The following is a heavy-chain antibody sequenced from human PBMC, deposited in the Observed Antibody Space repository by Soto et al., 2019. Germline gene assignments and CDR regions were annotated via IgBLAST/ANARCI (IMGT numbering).Heavy chain of an antibody. J-gene: IGHJ2*01. CDR3: ARDGRLGVLDWNFDL. D-gene: IGHD1-26*01. Sequence: PSETLSLTCTVSGGSFTTYYWSWLRQPPGKGLEWIAYIYHTGDTKYNPSLKSRVTTSIDTSKNQFSLGLTSVTAADTAVYYCARDGRLGVLDWNFDLWGRGTLVTVYS. CDR2: IYHTGDT. CDR1: GGSFTTYY. V-gene: IGHV4-59*01.